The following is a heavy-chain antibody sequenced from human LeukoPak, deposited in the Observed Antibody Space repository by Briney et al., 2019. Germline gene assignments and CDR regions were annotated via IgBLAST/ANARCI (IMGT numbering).Heavy chain of an antibody. V-gene: IGHV3-30*18. J-gene: IGHJ4*02. CDR3: AKDLDSSGWFPFDY. Sequence: PGGSLRLSCAASGFTFSSYGMHWVRQAPGKGLERVAVISYDGSNKYYADSVKGRFTISRDNSKNTLYLQMNSLRAEDTAVYYCAKDLDSSGWFPFDYWGQGTLVTVSS. CDR1: GFTFSSYG. D-gene: IGHD6-19*01. CDR2: ISYDGSNK.